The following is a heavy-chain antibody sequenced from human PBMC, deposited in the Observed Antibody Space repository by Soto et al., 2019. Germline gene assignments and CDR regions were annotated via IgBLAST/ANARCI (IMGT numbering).Heavy chain of an antibody. J-gene: IGHJ4*02. D-gene: IGHD6-25*01. Sequence: QVQLQESGPGLVKPSQTLSLTCTVSGGSITTDDYFWSWIRQSPERGLEWIGFIFHSGNTFNNPSLSGRASLSVDTSKNEFSLNLTSVTAADTAVYYSVREGTKISPQGYITAAGRFDHWGQGALVTVSS. V-gene: IGHV4-30-4*01. CDR1: GGSITTDDYF. CDR3: VREGTKISPQGYITAAGRFDH. CDR2: IFHSGNT.